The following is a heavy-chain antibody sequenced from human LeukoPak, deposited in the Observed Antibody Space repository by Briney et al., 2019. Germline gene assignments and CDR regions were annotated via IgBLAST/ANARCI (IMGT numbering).Heavy chain of an antibody. CDR2: INPNSGDT. D-gene: IGHD4-23*01. Sequence: GASLKVSCKASGYTFTAYYIHWVRQAPGQGLEWMGWINPNSGDTNYAQKFQGRVTMTRDTSISTAYMELSRLRSDDTAVYYCAVGLGGNGNWFDPWGQGTLVTVSS. J-gene: IGHJ5*02. CDR3: AVGLGGNGNWFDP. V-gene: IGHV1-2*02. CDR1: GYTFTAYY.